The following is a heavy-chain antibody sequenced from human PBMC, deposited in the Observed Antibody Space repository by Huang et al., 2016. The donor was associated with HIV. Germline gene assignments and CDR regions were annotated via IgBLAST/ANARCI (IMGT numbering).Heavy chain of an antibody. CDR3: AAHGRIVGIPAAPLRFDP. J-gene: IGHJ5*02. V-gene: IGHV4-39*01. CDR2: IYHSWTT. D-gene: IGHD6-13*01. Sequence: QLQLQESGPGLVKPSETLSLTCTVSGGSISSSSYDWGWIRQPPGKGLEWIGSIYHSWTTYYNPALKSRVTISGDTSRTQFSLKLSSVTAADTAVYYWAAHGRIVGIPAAPLRFDPWGQGTLVTVSS. CDR1: GGSISSSSYD.